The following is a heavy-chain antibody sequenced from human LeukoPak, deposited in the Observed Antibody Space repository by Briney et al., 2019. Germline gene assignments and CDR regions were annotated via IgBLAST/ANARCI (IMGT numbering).Heavy chain of an antibody. Sequence: GGSLRLSCAASGFTFSDYYMSWIRQAPGKGLEWVSYIISVSRYTNYADSVKGRFTISRDNAKNSLYLQMNSLRAEDTAVDYCARGFSSSLDFWGQGTLVTVSS. J-gene: IGHJ4*02. CDR2: IISVSRYT. V-gene: IGHV3-11*06. D-gene: IGHD6-13*01. CDR3: ARGFSSSLDF. CDR1: GFTFSDYY.